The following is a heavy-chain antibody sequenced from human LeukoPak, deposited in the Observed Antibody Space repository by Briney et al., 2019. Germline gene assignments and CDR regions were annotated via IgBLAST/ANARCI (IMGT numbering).Heavy chain of an antibody. CDR2: INPNSGGT. D-gene: IGHD3-22*01. J-gene: IGHJ4*02. CDR3: ARATIADSSTYYIDY. CDR1: GYTFTAYY. Sequence: ASVKVSCKASGYTFTAYYIHWVRQAPGQGLEWMGWINPNSGGTNYAQKFQGRVTMTRDMSISTAYMELSRLTSDDTAVYYCARATIADSSTYYIDYWGLGTLVTVSS. V-gene: IGHV1-2*02.